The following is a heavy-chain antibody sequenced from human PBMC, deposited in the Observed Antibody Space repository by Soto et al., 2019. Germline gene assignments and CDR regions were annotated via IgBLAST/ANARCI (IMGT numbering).Heavy chain of an antibody. CDR3: ARPISGGWFEP. CDR1: GYSFSNSW. CDR2: IYPADSDT. J-gene: IGHJ5*02. V-gene: IGHV5-51*01. D-gene: IGHD2-2*02. Sequence: GESLKISCKGSGYSFSNSWIGWVRQMPGKGLEWMGIIYPADSDTRYSPSFQGQVTISADKSISTAYLQWSSLKASDTAMYYCARPISGGWFEPWGQGTLVTVSS.